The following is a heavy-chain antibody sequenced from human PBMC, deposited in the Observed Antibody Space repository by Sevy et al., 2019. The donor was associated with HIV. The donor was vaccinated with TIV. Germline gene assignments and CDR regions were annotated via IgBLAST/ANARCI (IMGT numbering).Heavy chain of an antibody. CDR1: GFTFSSYA. CDR3: ARVGVSYCTDDCYHRFDY. J-gene: IGHJ4*02. D-gene: IGHD2-21*02. V-gene: IGHV3-30*09. Sequence: GGSLRLSCSASGFTFSSYALLWVRQAPGKGLEGVSLISYDGRNKYYSDSVKGRFAISRDESKTTLFLQMESLRTEDTAIYYCARVGVSYCTDDCYHRFDYWGRGTLVTVSS. CDR2: ISYDGRNK.